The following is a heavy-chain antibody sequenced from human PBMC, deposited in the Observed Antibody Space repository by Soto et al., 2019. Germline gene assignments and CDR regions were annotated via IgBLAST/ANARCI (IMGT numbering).Heavy chain of an antibody. CDR1: GYTFTGYY. V-gene: IGHV1-2*02. Sequence: ASVKVSCKTSGYTFTGYYMHWMRQAPGQGLEWMGWINANSGGTKYAQKFQGRVTMTRDISIATAYMELNSLTSEDTAIYYCARMESFGSLNWFDPWGQGTLVTVSS. CDR2: INANSGGT. J-gene: IGHJ5*02. CDR3: ARMESFGSLNWFDP. D-gene: IGHD5-18*01.